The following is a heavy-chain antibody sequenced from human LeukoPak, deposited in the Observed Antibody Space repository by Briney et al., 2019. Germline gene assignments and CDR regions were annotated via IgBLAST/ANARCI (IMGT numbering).Heavy chain of an antibody. CDR1: GYTFTGYY. D-gene: IGHD3-22*01. J-gene: IGHJ5*02. CDR3: ARAQGYYDSSGYSPPFWFDP. CDR2: INPNSAGT. V-gene: IGHV1-2*02. Sequence: ASVKVSCKASGYTFTGYYMHWVRQAPGQGLEWMGWINPNSAGTNYAQKFQGRVTMTRDTSISTAYMELSRLRSDDTAVYYCARAQGYYDSSGYSPPFWFDPWGQGTLVTVSS.